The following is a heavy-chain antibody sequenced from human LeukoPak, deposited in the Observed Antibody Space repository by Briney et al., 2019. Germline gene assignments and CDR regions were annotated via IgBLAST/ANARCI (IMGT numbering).Heavy chain of an antibody. CDR2: ISYSGTT. J-gene: IGHJ4*02. D-gene: IGHD3-10*01. CDR3: ARHGVYYASGSPSLDY. V-gene: IGHV4-59*08. Sequence: PSETLSLTCIVSGGSISSYYWSWLRQPPGKGLEWIGYISYSGTTHYNPSLDSRVTISVDTSKNQFSLKLRSVTAAETAAYYCARHGVYYASGSPSLDYWGQGTLVTVSS. CDR1: GGSISSYY.